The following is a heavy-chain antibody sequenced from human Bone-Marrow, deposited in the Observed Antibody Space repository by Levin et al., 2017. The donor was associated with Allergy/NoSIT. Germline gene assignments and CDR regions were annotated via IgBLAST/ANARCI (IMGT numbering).Heavy chain of an antibody. V-gene: IGHV3-48*03. CDR1: GFTFSSCE. J-gene: IGHJ4*02. CDR2: ISSSGTTI. CDR3: ARGFYGDYVPY. D-gene: IGHD4-17*01. Sequence: SCAASGFTFSSCEMNWVRQAPGKGLEWVSYISSSGTTIYYADSVKGRFTISRDNAKNSLYLQMNSLTAEDTALYYCARGFYGDYVPYWGQGTLVTVSS.